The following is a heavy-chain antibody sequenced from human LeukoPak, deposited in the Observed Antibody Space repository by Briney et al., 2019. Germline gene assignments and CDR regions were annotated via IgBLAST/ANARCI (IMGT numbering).Heavy chain of an antibody. CDR2: ISSDGSST. CDR3: ARANHGYSGSYSDAFDI. CDR1: GFTFSSYW. J-gene: IGHJ3*02. D-gene: IGHD1-26*01. V-gene: IGHV3-74*01. Sequence: GGSLRLSCAASGFTFSSYWMHWVRQAPGKGLVWVSRISSDGSSTSYADSVKGRFTISRDNAKNSLYLQMNSLRAEDTALYHCARANHGYSGSYSDAFDIWGQGTMVTVSS.